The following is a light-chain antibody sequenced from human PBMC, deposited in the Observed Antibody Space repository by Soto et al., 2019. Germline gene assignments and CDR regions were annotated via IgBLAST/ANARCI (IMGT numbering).Light chain of an antibody. CDR1: QSVSSY. V-gene: IGKV3-20*01. CDR3: QQYGSSWT. J-gene: IGKJ1*01. Sequence: EIVMTQSPATLSVSPGERATLSCRASQSVSSYLAWYQQKPGQAPRLLMYEVSNRATGIPDRFSGSGSGTDFTLTISRLEPEDFAVYYCQQYGSSWTFGQGTKVDIK. CDR2: EVS.